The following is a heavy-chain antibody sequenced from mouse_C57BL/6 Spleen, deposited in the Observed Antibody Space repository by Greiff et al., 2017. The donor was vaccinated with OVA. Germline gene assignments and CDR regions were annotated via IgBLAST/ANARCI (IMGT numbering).Heavy chain of an antibody. V-gene: IGHV1-72*01. CDR2: IDPNSGGT. D-gene: IGHD1-1*01. CDR1: GYTFTSYW. CDR3: ARSITTVGATDFDY. J-gene: IGHJ2*01. Sequence: QVHVKQPGAELVKPGASVKLSCTASGYTFTSYWMHWVKQRPGRGLEWIGRIDPNSGGTKYTETFKSKATLTVDKPSNTAYMQLSSLTSENSAVYEGARSITTVGATDFDYWGQGTTLTVSS.